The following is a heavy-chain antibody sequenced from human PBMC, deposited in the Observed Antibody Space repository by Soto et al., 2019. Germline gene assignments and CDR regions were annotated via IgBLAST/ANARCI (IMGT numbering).Heavy chain of an antibody. V-gene: IGHV1-69*13. CDR1: GGTFSSYA. Sequence: SVKVSCKASGGTFSSYAISWVRQAPGQGLEWMGGIIPIFGTANYAQKFQGRVTITADESTSTAYMELSSLRSEDTAVYYCARARRTLVTGVSYSYYYGLDVWGQGTTVTVSS. D-gene: IGHD3-10*01. CDR2: IIPIFGTA. CDR3: ARARRTLVTGVSYSYYYGLDV. J-gene: IGHJ6*02.